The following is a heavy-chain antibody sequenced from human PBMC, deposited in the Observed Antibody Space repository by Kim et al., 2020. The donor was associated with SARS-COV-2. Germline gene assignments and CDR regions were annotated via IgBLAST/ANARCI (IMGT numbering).Heavy chain of an antibody. Sequence: SETLSLTCTVSGGSISSYYWSWIRQPPGKGLEWIGYIYYSGSTNHNPSLKSRVTISVDTSKNQFALKLSSVTAADTAVYYCARRKSSSSWYSDAFDIWGRGTGVTLSS. CDR3: ARRKSSSSWYSDAFDI. D-gene: IGHD6-13*01. CDR1: GGSISSYY. CDR2: IYYSGST. V-gene: IGHV4-59*08. J-gene: IGHJ3*02.